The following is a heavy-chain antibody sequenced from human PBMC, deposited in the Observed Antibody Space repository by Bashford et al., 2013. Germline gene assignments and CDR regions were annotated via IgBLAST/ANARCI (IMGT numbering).Heavy chain of an antibody. J-gene: IGHJ6*02. CDR1: GGSISSGVYC. V-gene: IGHV4-31*03. Sequence: TLSLTCTVSGGSISSGVYCGPGSPAPXKGLEWIGYIYHSGSTYYNPSLKSRLTISVDTAKNQFSLNLNSLTAADTAVYYCARDNSGLGVWGQGTTVTVSS. CDR2: IYHSGST. CDR3: ARDNSGLGV.